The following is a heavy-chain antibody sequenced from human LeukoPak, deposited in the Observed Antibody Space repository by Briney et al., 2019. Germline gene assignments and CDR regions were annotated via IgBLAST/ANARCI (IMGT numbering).Heavy chain of an antibody. V-gene: IGHV4-39*01. CDR1: GGSISSSGYY. D-gene: IGHD7-27*01. J-gene: IGHJ4*02. CDR2: IYYSGST. Sequence: SETPSLTCTVSGGSISSSGYYWGWIRQPPGKGLEWIGSIYYSGSTYYNPSLKSRVTISVDTSKNQFSLKLSSVRTADTAVYYCARHLTGLYDYWGQGTLVTVSP. CDR3: ARHLTGLYDY.